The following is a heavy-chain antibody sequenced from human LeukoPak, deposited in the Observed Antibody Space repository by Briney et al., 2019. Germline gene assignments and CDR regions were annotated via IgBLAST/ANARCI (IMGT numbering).Heavy chain of an antibody. Sequence: ASVKVSCKASGYTFTGYYMHWVRQAPGQGLEWMGWINPNSGGTNYAQKFQGRVTLTRDTSISTAYMELSSLISDDTAVYYCARGPDMGGFDYWGQGTLVTVSS. J-gene: IGHJ4*02. D-gene: IGHD1-26*01. CDR2: INPNSGGT. CDR3: ARGPDMGGFDY. CDR1: GYTFTGYY. V-gene: IGHV1-2*02.